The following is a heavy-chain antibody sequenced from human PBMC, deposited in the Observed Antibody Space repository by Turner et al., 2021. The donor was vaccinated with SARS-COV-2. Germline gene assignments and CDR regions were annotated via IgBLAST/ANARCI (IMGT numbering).Heavy chain of an antibody. Sequence: DVQLVQSGAAVKKRGATGKISCEIAGYSLTDSFIHWVQQAPGQGLEWMRLIHPRDGETKCLVSFQDHAAITADTSIETVYLELRSLISGDTAMYYCSTLVSRGQFDYWGPGTLVTVSS. CDR2: IHPRDGET. CDR3: STLVSRGQFDY. J-gene: IGHJ4*01. CDR1: GYSLTDSF. D-gene: IGHD2-8*01. V-gene: IGHV1-69-2*01.